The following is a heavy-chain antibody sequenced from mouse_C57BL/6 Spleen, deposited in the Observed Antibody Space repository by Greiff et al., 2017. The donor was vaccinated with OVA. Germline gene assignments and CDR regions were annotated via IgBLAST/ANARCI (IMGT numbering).Heavy chain of an antibody. J-gene: IGHJ2*01. CDR3: ARPSFDY. Sequence: QVQLQQPGAELVKPGASVKLSCKASGYTFTSYWMQWVKQRPGQGLEWIGEIDPSDNYTNYNQKFKGKGTLTVDTSSSTAYMQLSSLTSEDSAVYYCARPSFDYWGQGTTLTVSS. V-gene: IGHV1-50*01. CDR1: GYTFTSYW. CDR2: IDPSDNYT.